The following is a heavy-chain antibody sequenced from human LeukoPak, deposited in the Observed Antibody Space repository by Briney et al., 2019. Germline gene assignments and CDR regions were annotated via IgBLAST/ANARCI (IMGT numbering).Heavy chain of an antibody. CDR3: ATDRGWRTSGYYLYYFEY. Sequence: GGSLRLSCAASGFIFTNFFMSWVRQAPGKGLEWVASIKHDGSEKYYVDSVRGRFTISRDNTKNLLYLQMSSLRAEDTAVYYCATDRGWRTSGYYLYYFEYWGQGTLVTVSS. CDR1: GFIFTNFF. V-gene: IGHV3-7*01. CDR2: IKHDGSEK. D-gene: IGHD3-3*01. J-gene: IGHJ4*02.